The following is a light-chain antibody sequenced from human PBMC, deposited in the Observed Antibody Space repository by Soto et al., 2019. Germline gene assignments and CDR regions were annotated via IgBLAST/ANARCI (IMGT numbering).Light chain of an antibody. J-gene: IGLJ3*02. CDR3: QSYDSSLKNSV. Sequence: QSALTQPPSASGSPGQSVAISCTGTSSDVGGYNYVSWYQQHPGKAPKLMIYEVNKRPSGVPDRFSGSKSGTSASLAITGLQPEDEADYYCQSYDSSLKNSVFGGGTKLTVL. CDR2: EVN. CDR1: SSDVGGYNY. V-gene: IGLV2-8*01.